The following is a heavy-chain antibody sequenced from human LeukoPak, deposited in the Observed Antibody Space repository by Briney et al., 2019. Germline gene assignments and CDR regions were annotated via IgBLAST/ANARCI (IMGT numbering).Heavy chain of an antibody. CDR3: ARAVVGKEDLDY. D-gene: IGHD6-19*01. CDR2: ISHDGSTT. Sequence: GGSLRLSCAASGFTFSDYYMSWIRQAPGKGLEWVAVISHDGSTTYYADSVKGRFTISRDNSKNTLYLQMDTLGAEDTAVYYCARAVVGKEDLDYWGQGTLVTVSS. CDR1: GFTFSDYY. J-gene: IGHJ4*02. V-gene: IGHV3-30*03.